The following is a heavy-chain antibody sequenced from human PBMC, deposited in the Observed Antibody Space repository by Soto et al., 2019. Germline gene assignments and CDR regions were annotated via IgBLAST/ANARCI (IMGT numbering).Heavy chain of an antibody. D-gene: IGHD3-22*01. CDR2: ISSSSSYI. CDR1: GFTFSSYS. J-gene: IGHJ3*02. Sequence: EVQLVESGGGLVKPGGSLRLSCAASGFTFSSYSMNWVRQAPGKGLEWVSSISSSSSYIYYADSVKGRFTISRDNAKNSLYLQMNILRAEDTAVYYCARGPASYDSSGYYGDAFDIWGQGTMVTVSS. V-gene: IGHV3-21*01. CDR3: ARGPASYDSSGYYGDAFDI.